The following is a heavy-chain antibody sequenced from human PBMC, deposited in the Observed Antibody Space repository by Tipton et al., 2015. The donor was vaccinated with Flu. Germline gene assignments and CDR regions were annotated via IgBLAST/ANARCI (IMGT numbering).Heavy chain of an antibody. J-gene: IGHJ6*02. CDR2: IYSSGST. Sequence: TLSLTCTVSDDSITFYYWSWVRQPPGKGLEWIGYIYSSGSTNYNPSLRGRVTISVDTSKNQLSLRLSSVTAADTAGYYCARARAPYYYYAMDVWGQGTTVTVSS. CDR1: DDSITFYY. D-gene: IGHD3-10*01. V-gene: IGHV4-59*01. CDR3: ARARAPYYYYAMDV.